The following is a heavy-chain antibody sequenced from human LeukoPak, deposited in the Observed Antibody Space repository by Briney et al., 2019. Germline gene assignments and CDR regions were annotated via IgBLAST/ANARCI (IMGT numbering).Heavy chain of an antibody. CDR2: ISSSGSTI. Sequence: GGSLRLSCAASGFTFSSYEMSWVRQAPGKGLEWVSYISSSGSTIYYADSVKGRFTISRDNAKNSLYLQMNSPRAEDTAVYYCAELGITMIGGVWGKGTTVTISS. D-gene: IGHD3-10*02. V-gene: IGHV3-48*03. J-gene: IGHJ6*04. CDR3: AELGITMIGGV. CDR1: GFTFSSYE.